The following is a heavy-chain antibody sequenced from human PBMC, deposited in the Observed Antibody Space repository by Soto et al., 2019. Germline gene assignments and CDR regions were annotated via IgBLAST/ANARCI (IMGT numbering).Heavy chain of an antibody. J-gene: IGHJ4*02. Sequence: GESLKISCKGSGYSFISYWIGWVRQMPGKGLEWMGIIYPGDSDTRYSPSFQGQVTISADKSISTAYLQWSSLKASDTAMYYCARPPRYCSGGSCYKHWGQGTLVTVSS. CDR3: ARPPRYCSGGSCYKH. D-gene: IGHD2-15*01. CDR2: IYPGDSDT. CDR1: GYSFISYW. V-gene: IGHV5-51*01.